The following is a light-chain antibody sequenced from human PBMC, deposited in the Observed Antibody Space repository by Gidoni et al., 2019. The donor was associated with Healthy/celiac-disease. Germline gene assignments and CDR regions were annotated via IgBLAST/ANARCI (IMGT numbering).Light chain of an antibody. CDR1: QRVLYSSNNKNY. Sequence: QRVLYSSNNKNYLAWYQQKPGQTPKLLIYWASTRESGVPDRFSGSGSGTDFTLTISSLQAEDVAVYYCQQYYSTPVTFGQGTKVEIK. V-gene: IGKV4-1*01. CDR3: QQYYSTPVT. CDR2: WAS. J-gene: IGKJ1*01.